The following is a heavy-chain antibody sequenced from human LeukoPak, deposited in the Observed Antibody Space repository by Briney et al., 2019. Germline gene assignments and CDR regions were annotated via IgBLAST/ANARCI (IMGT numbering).Heavy chain of an antibody. Sequence: PGGSLRLSCAASGFTFSSYAMSWVRQAPGKGLEWVSAISGSGGSTYYADSVKGRFTISRDNSKNTLYLQMNSLRAEDTAVYYCAKHLSPRAHSSGWYIDAFDIWGQGTMVTVSS. CDR3: AKHLSPRAHSSGWYIDAFDI. CDR1: GFTFSSYA. D-gene: IGHD6-19*01. J-gene: IGHJ3*02. CDR2: ISGSGGST. V-gene: IGHV3-23*01.